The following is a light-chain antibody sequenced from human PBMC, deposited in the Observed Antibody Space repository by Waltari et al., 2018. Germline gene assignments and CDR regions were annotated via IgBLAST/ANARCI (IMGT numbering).Light chain of an antibody. Sequence: DIQMTQSPSTLSSSAGDRVTITCRASQSISSWLAWYPQTPGKAPKLLFYKASSLETGVPSTLCGSGSTTDFTLTISSLQADDFGHYCCHQYGAFGQGTKVEIK. V-gene: IGKV1-5*03. CDR2: KAS. J-gene: IGKJ1*01. CDR1: QSISSW. CDR3: HQYGA.